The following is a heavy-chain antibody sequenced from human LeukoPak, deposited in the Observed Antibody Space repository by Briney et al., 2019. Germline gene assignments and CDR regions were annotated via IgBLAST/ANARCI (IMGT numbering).Heavy chain of an antibody. V-gene: IGHV1-2*02. Sequence: ASVKVSCKASGYTFTGYYMHWVRQAPGQGLEWMGWINPNSGGTNYAQKFQGRVTMTRDTSISTAYMELSRLRSDDTAVYYCARGKDSSGYYNDLDYWGQGTLVTVSS. D-gene: IGHD3-22*01. CDR1: GYTFTGYY. CDR3: ARGKDSSGYYNDLDY. CDR2: INPNSGGT. J-gene: IGHJ4*02.